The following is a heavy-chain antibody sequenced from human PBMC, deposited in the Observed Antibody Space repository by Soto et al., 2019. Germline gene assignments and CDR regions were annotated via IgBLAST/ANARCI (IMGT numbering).Heavy chain of an antibody. CDR3: HVGAAAGTGGRVVDY. CDR2: IYYSGST. CDR1: GGSISSGDYY. V-gene: IGHV4-30-4*01. D-gene: IGHD6-13*01. Sequence: SETLSLTCTVSGGSISSGDYYWCWIRQPPGKGLEWIGYIYYSGSTYYNPSLKSRVTISVDTSKNQFSLKLGSVTAADTAVYYCHVGAAAGTGGRVVDYWGQGTLVTVSS. J-gene: IGHJ4*02.